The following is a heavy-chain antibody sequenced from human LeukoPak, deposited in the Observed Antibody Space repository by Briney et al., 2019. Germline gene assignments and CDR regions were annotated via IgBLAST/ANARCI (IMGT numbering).Heavy chain of an antibody. Sequence: GGSLRLSCAASGFTFSSYGIHWVRQAPGKGLEWVAVISYDGTSKYYADSVKGRFTISRDNSKSTLLLQMNSLRAEDTAVYYCAKGQNAYYYDGSGYPQDYWGQGTLVTVSS. CDR3: AKGQNAYYYDGSGYPQDY. CDR1: GFTFSSYG. CDR2: ISYDGTSK. J-gene: IGHJ4*02. V-gene: IGHV3-30*18. D-gene: IGHD3-22*01.